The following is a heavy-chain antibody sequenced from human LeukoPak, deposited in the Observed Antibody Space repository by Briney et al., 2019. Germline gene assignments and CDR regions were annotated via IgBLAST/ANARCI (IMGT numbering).Heavy chain of an antibody. CDR1: GYTFTSYD. V-gene: IGHV1-8*01. CDR2: MNPNSGNT. J-gene: IGHJ4*02. D-gene: IGHD6-6*01. CDR3: ARGLGPIAARPRDDY. Sequence: ASVKVSCKASGYTFTSYDINWVRQATGQGLEWMGWMNPNSGNTGYAQKFLGRVTMTRNTSISTAYMELSSLRSEDTAVYYCARGLGPIAARPRDDYWGQGTLVTVSS.